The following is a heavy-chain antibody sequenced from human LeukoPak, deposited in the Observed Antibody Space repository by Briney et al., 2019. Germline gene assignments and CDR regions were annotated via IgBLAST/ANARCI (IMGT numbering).Heavy chain of an antibody. CDR1: GGSISGYY. CDR2: IYYSGNT. D-gene: IGHD6-13*01. Sequence: SETLSLTCTVSGGSISGYYWSWIRQPPGKGLEWIGYIYYSGNTNYNPSLKSRVTISVDTSNNQFSLKLSSVTAADTAVYYCARNFGSSWYYFDYWGQRTLATVSS. CDR3: ARNFGSSWYYFDY. V-gene: IGHV4-59*01. J-gene: IGHJ4*02.